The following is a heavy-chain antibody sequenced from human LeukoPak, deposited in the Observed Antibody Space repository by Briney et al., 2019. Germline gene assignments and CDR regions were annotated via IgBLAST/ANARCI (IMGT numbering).Heavy chain of an antibody. CDR2: IFPSGGEI. D-gene: IGHD3-9*01. Sequence: PGGSLRLSCAASGFTFSTFAMIWVRQPPGKGLEWVSSIFPSGGEIHYADSVRGRFTISRDNSKSTLSLQMNSLRAEDTAVYYCARDQRLRYFDWLPNMDVWGKGTTVTISS. V-gene: IGHV3-23*01. J-gene: IGHJ6*03. CDR3: ARDQRLRYFDWLPNMDV. CDR1: GFTFSTFA.